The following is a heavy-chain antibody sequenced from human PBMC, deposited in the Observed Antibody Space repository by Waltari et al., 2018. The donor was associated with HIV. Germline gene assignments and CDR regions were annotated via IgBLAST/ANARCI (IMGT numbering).Heavy chain of an antibody. CDR1: GISVSSNY. J-gene: IGHJ1*01. CDR3: ARDRGGSSFQH. V-gene: IGHV3-66*02. Sequence: APLVESGVGVVQHGGSLSRSWAASGISVSSNYMSWVRQAPGKGLEWVSVIYSGGSTYYADSVKGRFTISRDNSKNTLYLQMNSLRAEDTAVYYCARDRGGSSFQHWGQGTLVTVSS. D-gene: IGHD1-26*01. CDR2: IYSGGST.